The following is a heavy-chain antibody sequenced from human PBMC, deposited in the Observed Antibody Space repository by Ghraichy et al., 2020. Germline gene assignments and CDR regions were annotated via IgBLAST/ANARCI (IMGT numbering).Heavy chain of an antibody. J-gene: IGHJ2*01. CDR3: ARGAAVRDSSSGYHWYFDL. CDR1: GGSFSGYY. V-gene: IGHV4-34*01. CDR2: INHSGST. Sequence: SQTLSLTCAVYGGSFSGYYWSWIRQPPGKGLEWIGEINHSGSTNYNPSLKSRVTISVDTSKNQFSLKLSSVTAADTAVYYCARGAAVRDSSSGYHWYFDLWGRGTLVTVSS. D-gene: IGHD3-22*01.